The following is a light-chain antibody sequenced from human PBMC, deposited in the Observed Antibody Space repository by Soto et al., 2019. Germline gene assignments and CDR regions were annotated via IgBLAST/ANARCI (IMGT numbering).Light chain of an antibody. CDR1: SSKIGAGYD. V-gene: IGLV1-40*01. Sequence: QSVLTQPPSVSGAPGQRVTISCTGSSSKIGAGYDVHWYQQLPGTAPKLLIYGNSNRPSGVPDRFSGSKSGTSASLAITGLQDEDEADYYCQSYDSSLSGSVFGGGTKVTVL. CDR2: GNS. CDR3: QSYDSSLSGSV. J-gene: IGLJ2*01.